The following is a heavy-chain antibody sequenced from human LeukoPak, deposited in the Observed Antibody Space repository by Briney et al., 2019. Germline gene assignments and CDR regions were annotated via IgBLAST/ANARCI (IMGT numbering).Heavy chain of an antibody. CDR2: ISSSSDYK. D-gene: IGHD3-10*01. CDR3: ASFYGSGIRDYFDY. CDR1: GFTFSSYG. J-gene: IGHJ4*02. Sequence: PGESLRLFCAASGFTFSSYGMNWVRQAPGEAREWVSSISSSSDYKYYADSVKGRFTISRDNAKNSLYLQKNSLRAEDTAVYYCASFYGSGIRDYFDYWGQGTLVTVSS. V-gene: IGHV3-21*01.